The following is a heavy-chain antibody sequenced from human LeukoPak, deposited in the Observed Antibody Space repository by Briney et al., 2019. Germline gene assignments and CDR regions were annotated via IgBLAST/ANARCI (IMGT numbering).Heavy chain of an antibody. Sequence: GGSLRLCCAASGFTFSSYWMSWVRQAPGKGLEWVANIKQDGSEKYYVDSVKGRFTISRDNAKNSLYLQMNSLRAEDTAVYYCARNYCSGGSCYGMIDYWGQGTLVTVSS. CDR2: IKQDGSEK. J-gene: IGHJ4*02. D-gene: IGHD2-15*01. CDR3: ARNYCSGGSCYGMIDY. CDR1: GFTFSSYW. V-gene: IGHV3-7*01.